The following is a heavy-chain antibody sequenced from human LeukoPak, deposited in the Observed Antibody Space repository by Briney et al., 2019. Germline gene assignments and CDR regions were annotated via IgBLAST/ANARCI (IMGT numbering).Heavy chain of an antibody. J-gene: IGHJ4*02. V-gene: IGHV3-7*01. CDR2: INQDGSEI. CDR1: GFTFSSYW. D-gene: IGHD6-25*01. CDR3: AKDDPWPYSSGWFDY. Sequence: GGSLRLSCAASGFTFSSYWMNWVRQAPGKGLEWVANINQDGSEIYYVDSVKGRFTISRDNAKNSLYLQMNSLRAEDTAVYYCAKDDPWPYSSGWFDYWGQGTLVTVSS.